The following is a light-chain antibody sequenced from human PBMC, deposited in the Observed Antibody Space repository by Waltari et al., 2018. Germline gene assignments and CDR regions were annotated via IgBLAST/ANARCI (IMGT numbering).Light chain of an antibody. Sequence: QSALTKPASVSGSTGPSTTVSCTGTSSTVGGYKYVSWYQLHPGTSPKLIIYGVTSRPSGISNRFSGSKSGNTASLTISGLQTEDEADYYCSSYTTTSTYVFGSGTKVTVL. CDR3: SSYTTTSTYV. CDR2: GVT. CDR1: SSTVGGYKY. J-gene: IGLJ1*01. V-gene: IGLV2-14*01.